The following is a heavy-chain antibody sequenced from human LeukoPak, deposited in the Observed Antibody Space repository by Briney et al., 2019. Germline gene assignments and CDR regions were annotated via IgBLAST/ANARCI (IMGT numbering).Heavy chain of an antibody. CDR3: ARVDYGDYGFDY. J-gene: IGHJ4*02. CDR1: GFTFDVYA. Sequence: PGGSLRLSCAASGFTFDVYAMHWVRQAPAKGLEWVSLISGDGGSTYYADSVKGRFTISRDNSKNTLYLQMNSLRAEDTAVYYCARVDYGDYGFDYWGQGTLVTVSS. D-gene: IGHD4-17*01. CDR2: ISGDGGST. V-gene: IGHV3-43*02.